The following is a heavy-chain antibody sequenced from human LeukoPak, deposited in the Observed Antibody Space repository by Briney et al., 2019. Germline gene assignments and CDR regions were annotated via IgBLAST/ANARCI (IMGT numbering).Heavy chain of an antibody. J-gene: IGHJ4*02. CDR3: TRTFAVAGIPSPGY. CDR1: GFSFGDYA. D-gene: IGHD6-13*01. CDR2: IRSKAYGGTT. Sequence: GGSLRLSCTVSGFSFGDYAMSWVRQAPGKGLEWVGFIRSKAYGGTTEYAASVKGRFTIPRDDSKRNAYLQMNSLKTEDTAVYYCTRTFAVAGIPSPGYWGQGTLVTVSS. V-gene: IGHV3-49*04.